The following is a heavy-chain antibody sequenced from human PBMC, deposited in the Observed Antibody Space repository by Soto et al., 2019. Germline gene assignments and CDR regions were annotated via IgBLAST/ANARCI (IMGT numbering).Heavy chain of an antibody. CDR3: ARVMDDWNSVGFDP. Sequence: QVQLVQSGAEVKQPGASVKVSCKASGYIFTDYFIHWARQAPGQALEWMGWINPNSGGTHCAQKLKGMVTMTRDTSISTAYMALRRLRSDDTAVYYCARVMDDWNSVGFDPWGQGTLVTVSS. J-gene: IGHJ5*02. CDR1: GYIFTDYF. D-gene: IGHD1-7*01. V-gene: IGHV1-2*02. CDR2: INPNSGGT.